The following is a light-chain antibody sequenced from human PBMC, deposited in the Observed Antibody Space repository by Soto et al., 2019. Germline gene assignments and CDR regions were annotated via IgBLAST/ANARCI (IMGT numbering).Light chain of an antibody. CDR2: SAS. V-gene: IGKV1-5*03. Sequence: DIQMTQSPSTLSGSVGDRVTITGRASQTISSWLAWYQQKPGKAPKLLLYSASDLESGVPSRFSASGFGTEFTLTITSLQPDHLATYYCQQYNRYSTFGTATFGQGTKVDIK. J-gene: IGKJ1*01. CDR3: QQYNRYSTFGTAT. CDR1: QTISSW.